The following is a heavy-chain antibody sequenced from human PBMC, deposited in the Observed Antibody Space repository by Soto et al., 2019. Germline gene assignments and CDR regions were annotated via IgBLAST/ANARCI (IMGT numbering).Heavy chain of an antibody. Sequence: GGSLSLSCAASGFTFSSYSMNWVRQAPGKGLEWVSSISSSSSYIYYADSVKGRFTISRDNAKNSLYLQMNSLRAEDTAVYYCARGGVAAAAISVYWFDPWGQGTLVTVSS. CDR1: GFTFSSYS. J-gene: IGHJ5*02. V-gene: IGHV3-21*01. CDR2: ISSSSSYI. CDR3: ARGGVAAAAISVYWFDP. D-gene: IGHD6-13*01.